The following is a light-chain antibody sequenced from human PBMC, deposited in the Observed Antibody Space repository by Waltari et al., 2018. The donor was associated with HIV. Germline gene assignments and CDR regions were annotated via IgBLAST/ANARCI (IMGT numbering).Light chain of an antibody. V-gene: IGLV1-47*01. Sequence: QSVLTQPPPASGTPGQRVTISCSGSSSTIGRTYVYWYQHLPGTTPKLLIYRDTQRPSSVPDRFSGSKSGTSASLAISGLRSEDEADYYCAAWDDSLSPHVVFGAGTKLTVL. CDR3: AAWDDSLSPHVV. CDR1: SSTIGRTY. CDR2: RDT. J-gene: IGLJ2*01.